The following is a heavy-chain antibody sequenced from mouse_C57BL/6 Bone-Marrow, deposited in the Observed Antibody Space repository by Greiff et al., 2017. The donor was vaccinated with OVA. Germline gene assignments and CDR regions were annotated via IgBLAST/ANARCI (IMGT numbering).Heavy chain of an antibody. V-gene: IGHV5-2*03. Sequence: EVMLVESGGGLVQPGESLKLSCESNEYEFPSHDMSWVSQTPEKRLELVADINSDGGSTYYPDTMERRFIISRDNTKKTLYLQMSSLRSEDAALYYCARRGGYDSAWFAYWGQGTLVTVSA. D-gene: IGHD2-4*01. J-gene: IGHJ3*01. CDR2: INSDGGST. CDR3: ARRGGYDSAWFAY. CDR1: EYEFPSHD.